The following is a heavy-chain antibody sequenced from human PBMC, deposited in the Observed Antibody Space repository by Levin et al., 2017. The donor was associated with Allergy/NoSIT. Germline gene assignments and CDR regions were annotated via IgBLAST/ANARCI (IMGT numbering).Heavy chain of an antibody. CDR2: IYYSGST. CDR1: GGSISSYY. V-gene: IGHV4-59*08. J-gene: IGHJ4*02. D-gene: IGHD5-18*01. CDR3: ARHGYGSLGLFDY. Sequence: SETLSLTCTVSGGSISSYYWSWIRQPPGKGLEWIGYIYYSGSTNYNPSLKSQVTISVDTSKNQFSLKLSSVTAADTAVYYCARHGYGSLGLFDYWGQGTLVTVSS.